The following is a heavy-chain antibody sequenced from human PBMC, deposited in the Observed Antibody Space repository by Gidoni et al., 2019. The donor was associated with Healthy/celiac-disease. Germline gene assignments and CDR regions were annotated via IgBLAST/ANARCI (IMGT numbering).Heavy chain of an antibody. CDR1: GDSVSSNSAA. Sequence: QVQLQQSGPGLVKPSQTLSLTCAISGDSVSSNSAAWNWIRQSPSRGLEWLGRTNYRSKWYNEYAVSGKSRKNNNPDKTKNQFPLELNSGTPEDKGVYYCGRGGGGGSSWHFDYWGQGTLVTVSS. CDR3: GRGGGGGSSWHFDY. CDR2: TNYRSKWYN. V-gene: IGHV6-1*01. J-gene: IGHJ4*02. D-gene: IGHD6-13*01.